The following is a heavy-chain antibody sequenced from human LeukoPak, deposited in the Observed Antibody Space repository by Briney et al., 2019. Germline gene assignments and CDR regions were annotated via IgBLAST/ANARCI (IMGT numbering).Heavy chain of an antibody. J-gene: IGHJ3*02. D-gene: IGHD7-27*01. Sequence: GGSLRLSCAASGFTFSSYSMNWVRQAPGKGLECVSSISSSSSYIYYADSVKGRFTISRDNAKNSLYLQMNSLRAEDTAVYYCATERGIDAFDIWGQGTMVTVSS. V-gene: IGHV3-21*01. CDR2: ISSSSSYI. CDR1: GFTFSSYS. CDR3: ATERGIDAFDI.